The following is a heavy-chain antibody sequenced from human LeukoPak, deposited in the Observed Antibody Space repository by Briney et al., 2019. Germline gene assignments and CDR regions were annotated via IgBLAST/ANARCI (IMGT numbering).Heavy chain of an antibody. D-gene: IGHD3-22*01. V-gene: IGHV4-59*01. CDR3: AGYYDSSGLVGDAFDI. Sequence: SETLSLTCTVSGGSISSYYWSWIRQPPGKGLDWIGYIYYSGSTNYNPSLKSRVTLSVDTSKNQFSLKLSSVTAADTAVYYCAGYYDSSGLVGDAFDIWGQGTRVTVST. CDR1: GGSISSYY. J-gene: IGHJ3*02. CDR2: IYYSGST.